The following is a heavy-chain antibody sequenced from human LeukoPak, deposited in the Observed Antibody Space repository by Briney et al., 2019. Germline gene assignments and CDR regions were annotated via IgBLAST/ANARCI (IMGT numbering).Heavy chain of an antibody. D-gene: IGHD3-22*01. CDR2: ISSSSSYI. CDR1: GFTFSSYS. J-gene: IGHJ4*02. V-gene: IGHV3-21*01. CDR3: ARDFLYRGYYAPIDY. Sequence: GGSLRLSCAASGFTFSSYSMNWVRQAPGKGLEWVSSISSSSSYIYYADSVKGRFTISRDNAKNPLYLQMNSLRAEDTAVYYCARDFLYRGYYAPIDYWGQGTLVTVSS.